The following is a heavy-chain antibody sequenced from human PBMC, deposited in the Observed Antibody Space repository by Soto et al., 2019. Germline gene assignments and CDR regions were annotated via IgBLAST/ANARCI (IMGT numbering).Heavy chain of an antibody. CDR1: GYTFTSYA. J-gene: IGHJ5*02. CDR2: INAGNGNT. CDR3: ARDRQQLNWFDP. V-gene: IGHV1-3*01. D-gene: IGHD6-13*01. Sequence: ASVKVSCKASGYTFTSYAMHWVRQAPGQRLEWMGWINAGNGNTKYSQKFQGRVTITRDTSASTVYMELSSLRSEDTAVYYCARDRQQLNWFDPWGQGTLVTVS.